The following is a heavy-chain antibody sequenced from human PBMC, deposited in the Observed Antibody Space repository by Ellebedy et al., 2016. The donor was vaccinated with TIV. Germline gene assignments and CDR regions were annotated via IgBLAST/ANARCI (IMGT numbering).Heavy chain of an antibody. J-gene: IGHJ3*02. D-gene: IGHD3/OR15-3a*01. CDR1: GFTFSDFY. V-gene: IGHV3-11*04. Sequence: PGGSLRLSCAASGFTFSDFYMTWIRQAPRKGLDWVSYISTSGSTMYYADSVKGRFTISRDNAKNSLYLQMDSLRAEDTAIYYCARGGLDASDIWGQGTMVTVST. CDR2: ISTSGSTM. CDR3: ARGGLDASDI.